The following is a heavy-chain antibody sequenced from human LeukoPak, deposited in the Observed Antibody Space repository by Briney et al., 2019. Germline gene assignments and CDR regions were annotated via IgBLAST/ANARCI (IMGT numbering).Heavy chain of an antibody. CDR2: ISYDGSNK. Sequence: GGSLRLSCAASGFTFSSYAMHWVRQAPGKGLEWVAVISYDGSNKYYADSVKGRLTISRDNSKNTLYLQMNSLRAEDTAVHYCARPVYSSSWYFRDWGQGTLVTVSS. J-gene: IGHJ4*02. D-gene: IGHD6-13*01. V-gene: IGHV3-30*04. CDR1: GFTFSSYA. CDR3: ARPVYSSSWYFRD.